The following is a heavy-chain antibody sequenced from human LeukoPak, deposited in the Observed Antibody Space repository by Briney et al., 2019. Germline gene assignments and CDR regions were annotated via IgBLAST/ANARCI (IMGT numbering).Heavy chain of an antibody. Sequence: GGSLRLSCAASGLTFSRYCFHWVRQPPGKGLEWVAFISDSGGHKLYADSVKRRLTIPRDKTRDTVILQMSSLRVKDTALYYCARDGGSESYEFDYWGQGTQVTVSS. J-gene: IGHJ4*02. CDR1: GLTFSRYC. CDR3: ARDGGSESYEFDY. CDR2: ISDSGGHK. V-gene: IGHV3-30*02. D-gene: IGHD3-10*01.